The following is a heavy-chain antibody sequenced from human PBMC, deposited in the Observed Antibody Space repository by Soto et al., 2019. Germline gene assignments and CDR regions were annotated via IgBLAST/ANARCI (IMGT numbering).Heavy chain of an antibody. CDR2: IYYSGST. CDR1: GGSISSGDYY. CDR3: ASRHSSPYFDY. D-gene: IGHD6-13*01. V-gene: IGHV4-30-4*01. J-gene: IGHJ4*02. Sequence: SETLSLTCTVSGGSISSGDYYWSWIRQPPGKGLEWIGSIYYSGSTYYNPSLKSRVTISVDTSKNQFSLKLNSVTAADTALYYCASRHSSPYFDYCGQGTLVTVSS.